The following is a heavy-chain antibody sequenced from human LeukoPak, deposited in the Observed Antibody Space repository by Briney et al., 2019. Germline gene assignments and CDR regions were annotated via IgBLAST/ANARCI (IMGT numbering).Heavy chain of an antibody. Sequence: GGSLRLSCTASGFTFSSSWMHWVRQAPGKGLRWVSRISPDGSSTSHADSVQGRFTISRDNAKNTLYLQMNSLRAEDTAVYYCTRAMTRGYYYDMDVWGQGTTVTVSS. V-gene: IGHV3-74*01. CDR2: ISPDGSST. CDR1: GFTFSSSW. J-gene: IGHJ6*02. D-gene: IGHD3-22*01. CDR3: TRAMTRGYYYDMDV.